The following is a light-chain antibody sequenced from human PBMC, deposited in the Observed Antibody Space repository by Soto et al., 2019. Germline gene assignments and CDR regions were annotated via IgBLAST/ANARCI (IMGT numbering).Light chain of an antibody. Sequence: QSALTQPASVSGSPGQSITISCTGTSSDVGSYNLVSWYQQHPGKAPKVMIYEVSKRPSGVSNRFSGSKSGNTASLTISGLQAEDEADYYCCSYGGSYVSGTGTKLTVL. CDR2: EVS. J-gene: IGLJ1*01. CDR3: CSYGGSYV. CDR1: SSDVGSYNL. V-gene: IGLV2-23*02.